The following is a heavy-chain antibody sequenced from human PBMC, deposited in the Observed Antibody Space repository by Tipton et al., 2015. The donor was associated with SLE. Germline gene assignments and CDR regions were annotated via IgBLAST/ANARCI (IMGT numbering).Heavy chain of an antibody. CDR3: AKASLLRFLEWWKNWFDP. CDR2: IKSKADGGTT. D-gene: IGHD3-3*01. V-gene: IGHV3-15*01. Sequence: SLRLSCAASGFTFTNAWMNWVRQAPGKGLEWVGRIKSKADGGTTDYAAPVKGRFTISRDDSQNTLYLQMNSLKTEDTAVYFCAKASLLRFLEWWKNWFDPWGQGTLVTVSS. CDR1: GFTFTNAW. J-gene: IGHJ5*02.